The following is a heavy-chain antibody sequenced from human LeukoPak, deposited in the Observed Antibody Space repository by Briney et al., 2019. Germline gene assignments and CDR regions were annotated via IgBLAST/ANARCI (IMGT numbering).Heavy chain of an antibody. CDR3: ARTPGSMLYFDY. J-gene: IGHJ4*02. D-gene: IGHD2-8*01. CDR1: GGSISSYY. CDR2: IYYSGST. V-gene: IGHV4-59*01. Sequence: SETLTLTCTVSGGSISSYYWSWIRQPPGKGLEWIGYIYYSGSTNYIPSLKSRVTISLDTSKNQFSLKLSSVTAADTAVYYCARTPGSMLYFDYWGQGTLVTVSS.